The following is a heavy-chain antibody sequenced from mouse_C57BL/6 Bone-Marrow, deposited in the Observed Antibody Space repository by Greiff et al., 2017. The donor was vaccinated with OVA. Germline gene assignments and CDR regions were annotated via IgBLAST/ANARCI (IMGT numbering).Heavy chain of an antibody. V-gene: IGHV5-6*02. Sequence: DVKLQESGGVLVKPGGSLKLSCAASGFTFSSYGMSWVRQTPDKRLEWVATISRGGSYTYYPDSVKGRFTFTRDNAKNTRYLQMSSLKSEDTAMYDYARPVVLRFFDYWGQGTTLTVSS. CDR3: ARPVVLRFFDY. D-gene: IGHD1-1*01. J-gene: IGHJ2*01. CDR2: ISRGGSYT. CDR1: GFTFSSYG.